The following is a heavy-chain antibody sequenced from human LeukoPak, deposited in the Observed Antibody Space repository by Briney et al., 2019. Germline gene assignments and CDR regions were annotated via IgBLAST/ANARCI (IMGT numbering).Heavy chain of an antibody. Sequence: SETLSLTCTVSGGSISSSIYYWGWIRQPPGKGLEWIGSMYYSGSTYYNPSLKSRVTTSVGTSKNQFSLKLSSVTAADTAVYYCTRVMGGLGSSWDNWFDPWGQGTLVTVSS. CDR2: MYYSGST. V-gene: IGHV4-39*07. CDR3: TRVMGGLGSSWDNWFDP. J-gene: IGHJ5*02. CDR1: GGSISSSIYY. D-gene: IGHD6-13*01.